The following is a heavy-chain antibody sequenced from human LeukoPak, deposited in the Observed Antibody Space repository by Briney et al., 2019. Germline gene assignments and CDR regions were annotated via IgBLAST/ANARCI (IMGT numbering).Heavy chain of an antibody. CDR3: ARVTSSPTTVNYYYGMDV. Sequence: ASVKVSCKASGYTFPSYFMHWVRQAPGQGLEWMGIINPTGGSTTYAQKLQGRVTMTTDTSTSTAYMELRSLRSDDTAVYYCARVTSSPTTVNYYYGMDVWGQGTTVTVSS. V-gene: IGHV1-46*01. CDR2: INPTGGST. CDR1: GYTFPSYF. J-gene: IGHJ6*02. D-gene: IGHD4-17*01.